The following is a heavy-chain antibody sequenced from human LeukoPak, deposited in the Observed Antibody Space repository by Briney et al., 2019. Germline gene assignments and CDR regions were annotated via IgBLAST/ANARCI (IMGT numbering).Heavy chain of an antibody. CDR2: ISSSSSYI. CDR3: ARARGATVTLIDY. V-gene: IGHV3-21*01. CDR1: GFTFSSYS. D-gene: IGHD4-17*01. J-gene: IGHJ4*02. Sequence: PGGSLRLSCAASGFTFSSYSMNWVRQDPGKGLEWDSSISSSSSYIYYADSVKGRFTISRDNAKSSLYLQMNSLRAEDRAVYYCARARGATVTLIDYWGQGTLVTVSS.